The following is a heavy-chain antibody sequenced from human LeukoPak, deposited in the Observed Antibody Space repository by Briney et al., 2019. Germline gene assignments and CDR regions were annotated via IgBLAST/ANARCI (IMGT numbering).Heavy chain of an antibody. V-gene: IGHV3-23*01. CDR2: ISISGANT. Sequence: GGSLRLSCAASGFTFSSYAMSWVRQAPGKGLEWVSSISISGANTYYADSVKGRFTISRDNSKNTLYLQMKGLRANDTAVYYCAKRWESLAPHYWGQGTLVTVSS. CDR3: AKRWESLAPHY. CDR1: GFTFSSYA. J-gene: IGHJ4*02. D-gene: IGHD1-26*01.